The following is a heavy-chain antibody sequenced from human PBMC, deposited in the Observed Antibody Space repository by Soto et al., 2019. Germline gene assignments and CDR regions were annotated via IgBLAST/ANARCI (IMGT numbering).Heavy chain of an antibody. J-gene: IGHJ4*02. Sequence: ASVKVSCKASGYTFISYYMHWVRQAPGQGLEWMGMINPSGGSTSYAQKFQGRVTMTRDTSTSTVYMELSSLRSEDTAVYHCARNDNSGLDYWGQGTLVTVSS. CDR1: GYTFISYY. CDR2: INPSGGST. V-gene: IGHV1-46*01. CDR3: ARNDNSGLDY. D-gene: IGHD3-22*01.